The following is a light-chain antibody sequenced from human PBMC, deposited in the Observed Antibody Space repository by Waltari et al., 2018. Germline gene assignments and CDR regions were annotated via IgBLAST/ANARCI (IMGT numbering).Light chain of an antibody. CDR3: QKYGSLPAT. V-gene: IGKV3-20*01. CDR1: QSIRRF. Sequence: EIVLTQSPATLSLSPGERATISCRASQSIRRFLAWYQQKPGQAPRLLIYDASSRATGIPDRFSGSGFGTDFSLTISRLEPEDFAVYYCQKYGSLPATFGQGTKVEIK. CDR2: DAS. J-gene: IGKJ1*01.